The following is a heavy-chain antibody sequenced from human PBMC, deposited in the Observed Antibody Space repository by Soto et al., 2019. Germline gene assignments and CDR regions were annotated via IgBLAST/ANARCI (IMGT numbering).Heavy chain of an antibody. CDR2: IFPSDSDT. V-gene: IGHV5-51*01. Sequence: XESLKVSCRTSGYRFTSYLSARVLQMPGKGLEWMGIIFPSDSDTRYSPSFQGQVTISADRSTSTVFLQWASLKASDTAVYFCARKDKSGYFNWFDPWGQGTLVTVSS. J-gene: IGHJ5*02. CDR1: GYRFTSYL. CDR3: ARKDKSGYFNWFDP. D-gene: IGHD3-22*01.